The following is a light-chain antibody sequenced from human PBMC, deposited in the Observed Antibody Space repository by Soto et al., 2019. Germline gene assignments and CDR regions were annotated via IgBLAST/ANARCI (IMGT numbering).Light chain of an antibody. V-gene: IGLV2-14*03. CDR3: AAWDDSLRGV. Sequence: QSALTQPASVSGSPGQSITISCTGTSSDVGGYNFVSWYQQRPGKAPKLMIYDVSNRPPGVSDRFSGSKSGNTASLTISGLRTEDEAEYYCAAWDDSLRGVFGTGTKVTVL. CDR1: SSDVGGYNF. J-gene: IGLJ1*01. CDR2: DVS.